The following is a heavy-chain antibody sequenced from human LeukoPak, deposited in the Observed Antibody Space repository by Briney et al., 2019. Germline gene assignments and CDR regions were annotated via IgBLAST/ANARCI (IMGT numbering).Heavy chain of an antibody. CDR3: ATVVPDYYDSSGYTNWFDP. D-gene: IGHD3-22*01. J-gene: IGHJ5*02. V-gene: IGHV1-24*01. CDR2: FDPEDGET. CDR1: GYTLTELS. Sequence: ASVTVSCKVSGYTLTELSMHWVRQAPGKGLEWMGGFDPEDGETIYAQKFQGRVTMTEDTSTDTAYVELSSLRSEDTAVYYCATVVPDYYDSSGYTNWFDPWGQGTLVTVSS.